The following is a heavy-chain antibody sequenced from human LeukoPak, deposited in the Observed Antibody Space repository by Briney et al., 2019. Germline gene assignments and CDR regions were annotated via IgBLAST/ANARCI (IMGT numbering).Heavy chain of an antibody. J-gene: IGHJ5*02. V-gene: IGHV4-61*02. CDR1: GGSISSGSYY. CDR2: IYSSGST. CDR3: ARSVYYDSSGYYFPARWFDP. Sequence: PSETLSLTCTVSGGSISSGSYYWRWIRQPAGKGLEWIGRIYSSGSTNYNPSLKSRVTISVDTSKNPFSLKLSSVTAADTAVYYCARSVYYDSSGYYFPARWFDPWGQGTLVSVTS. D-gene: IGHD3-22*01.